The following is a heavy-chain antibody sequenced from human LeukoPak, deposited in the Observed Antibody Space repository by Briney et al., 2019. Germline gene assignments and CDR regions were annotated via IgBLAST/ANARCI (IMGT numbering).Heavy chain of an antibody. CDR3: AREEEAVGATDY. V-gene: IGHV3-30-3*01. D-gene: IGHD1-26*01. CDR1: GFTFSSYA. Sequence: PGGSLRLSCAASGFTFSSYAMHWARQAPGKGLEWVAVISYDGGNKYYADSVKGRFTISRDNSKNTLYPQMNSLRAEDTAVYYCAREEEAVGATDYWGQGTLVTVSS. CDR2: ISYDGGNK. J-gene: IGHJ4*02.